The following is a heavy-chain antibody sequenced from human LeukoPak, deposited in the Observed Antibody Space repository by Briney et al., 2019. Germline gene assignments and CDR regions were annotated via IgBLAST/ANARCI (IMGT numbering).Heavy chain of an antibody. J-gene: IGHJ4*02. CDR1: GGSISSSSYY. CDR2: IYYSGST. Sequence: SETLSLTCTVSGGSISSSSYYWGWIRQPPGKGLEWIGSIYYSGSTYYNPSRKSRVTISVDTSKNQFSVKLSSVTAADTAVYYCAGTLGYCSSTSCYPNLPLLDYWGQGTLATVSS. D-gene: IGHD2-2*01. CDR3: AGTLGYCSSTSCYPNLPLLDY. V-gene: IGHV4-39*01.